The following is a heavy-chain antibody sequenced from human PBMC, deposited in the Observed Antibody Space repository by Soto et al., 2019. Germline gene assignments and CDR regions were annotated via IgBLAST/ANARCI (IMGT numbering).Heavy chain of an antibody. CDR3: ARLNYYGSGSRRIDAFDI. CDR1: GFTFSSYG. D-gene: IGHD3-10*01. Sequence: QVQLVESGGGVVQPGRSLRLSCAASGFTFSSYGMHWVRQAPGKGLEWVAVIWYDGSNKYYVDSVKGRFTISRDNSKNTLYLQMNSLRAEDTAVYYCARLNYYGSGSRRIDAFDIWGQGTMVTVSS. J-gene: IGHJ3*02. V-gene: IGHV3-33*01. CDR2: IWYDGSNK.